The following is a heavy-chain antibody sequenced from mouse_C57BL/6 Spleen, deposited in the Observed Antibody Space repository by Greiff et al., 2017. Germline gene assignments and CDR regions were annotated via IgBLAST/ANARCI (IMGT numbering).Heavy chain of an antibody. CDR2: LDPSDSET. CDR1: GYTFTSYW. Sequence: QVQLQQPGAELVRPGSSVKLSCKASGYTFTSYWMHWVKQRPIQGLEWIGNLDPSDSETHYNQKFKDKATVTVDKSSSTAYMQLSSLTSAYSAVYDCARGDYGRNWYFDVWGTGTTVTVSS. V-gene: IGHV1-52*01. CDR3: ARGDYGRNWYFDV. D-gene: IGHD1-1*01. J-gene: IGHJ1*03.